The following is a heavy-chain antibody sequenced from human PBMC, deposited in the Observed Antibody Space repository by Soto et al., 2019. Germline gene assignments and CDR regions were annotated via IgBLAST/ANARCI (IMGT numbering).Heavy chain of an antibody. CDR3: ARCTPDLFQSNFWSGYYLSYFDY. J-gene: IGHJ4*02. Sequence: QLQLQESGPGLVKPSETLSLTCTVSGGSISSITYYWGWIRQSPEKGLAWIGNIHYGGSTYYNPSLGSRATISLATSKNQFSRRLTSVNASDTAVYYCARCTPDLFQSNFWSGYYLSYFDYWGQGSLVTVSA. CDR1: GGSISSITYY. CDR2: IHYGGST. D-gene: IGHD3-3*01. V-gene: IGHV4-39*01.